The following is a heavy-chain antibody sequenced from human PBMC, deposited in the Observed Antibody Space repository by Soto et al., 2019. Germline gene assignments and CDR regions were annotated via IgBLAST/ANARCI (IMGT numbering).Heavy chain of an antibody. CDR3: ANFLSGYYAFDI. J-gene: IGHJ3*02. Sequence: GGSLRLSCAASGFTFSSYSMNWVRQAPGKGLEWVSSISSSSSYIYYADSVKGRFTISRDNAKNSLYLQMNSLRAEDTAVYYCANFLSGYYAFDIWGQGTMVTVSS. CDR2: ISSSSSYI. D-gene: IGHD3-3*01. V-gene: IGHV3-21*01. CDR1: GFTFSSYS.